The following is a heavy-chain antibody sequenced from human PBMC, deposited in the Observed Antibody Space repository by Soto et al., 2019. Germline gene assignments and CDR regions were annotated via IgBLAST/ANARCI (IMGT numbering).Heavy chain of an antibody. CDR2: ISYDGSNK. Sequence: GGSLGLSCAASGFTFSSYAMHWVRQAPGKGLEWVAVISYDGSNKYYADSVKGRFTISRDNSKNTLYLQMNSLRAEDTAVYYCARTGWTTSILNYYYYYGMDVWGQGTTVTVSS. V-gene: IGHV3-30-3*01. D-gene: IGHD4-17*01. CDR3: ARTGWTTSILNYYYYYGMDV. J-gene: IGHJ6*02. CDR1: GFTFSSYA.